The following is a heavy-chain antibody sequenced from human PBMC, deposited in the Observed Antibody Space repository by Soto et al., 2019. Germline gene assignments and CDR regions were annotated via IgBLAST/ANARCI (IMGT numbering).Heavy chain of an antibody. CDR3: ARVGYDFWSGSPYYSDY. V-gene: IGHV4-30-2*01. J-gene: IGHJ4*02. CDR1: GGSISSGGYY. Sequence: SETLSLTCTVSGGSISSGGYYWSWIRQHPGKGLEWIGYIYHSGSTYYNPSLKSRVTISVDRSKNQFSLKLSSVTAADTAVYYCARVGYDFWSGSPYYSDYWGQGTLVTVSS. D-gene: IGHD3-3*01. CDR2: IYHSGST.